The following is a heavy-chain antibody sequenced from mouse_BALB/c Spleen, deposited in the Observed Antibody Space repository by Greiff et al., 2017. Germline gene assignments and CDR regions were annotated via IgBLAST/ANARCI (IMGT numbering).Heavy chain of an antibody. CDR3: ARGYDVREGYIDV. V-gene: IGHV3-8*02. CDR2: ISYSGST. Sequence: DVQLQESGPSLVKPSQTLSLTCSVTGDSITSGYWNWIRKFPGNKLEYMGYISYSGSTYYNPSLKSRISITRDTSKNQYYLQLNSVTTEDTATYYCARGYDVREGYIDVWGAGTPVTVSS. J-gene: IGHJ1*01. CDR1: GDSITSGY. D-gene: IGHD2-14*01.